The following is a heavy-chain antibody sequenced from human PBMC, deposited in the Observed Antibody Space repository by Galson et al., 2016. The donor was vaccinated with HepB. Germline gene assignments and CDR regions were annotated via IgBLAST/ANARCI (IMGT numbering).Heavy chain of an antibody. V-gene: IGHV6-1*01. CDR3: AASYFDSSGYAEGFDY. Sequence: CAISGDSVSSSSAAWNWIRQSPSRGLEWLGRTYYRSKWYNDYALSVKSRISIDPDTSKNQFSLQLNSVTPEDTAVYYCAASYFDSSGYAEGFDYWGQGTLVTVPS. CDR2: TYYRSKWYN. D-gene: IGHD3-22*01. CDR1: GDSVSSSSAA. J-gene: IGHJ4*02.